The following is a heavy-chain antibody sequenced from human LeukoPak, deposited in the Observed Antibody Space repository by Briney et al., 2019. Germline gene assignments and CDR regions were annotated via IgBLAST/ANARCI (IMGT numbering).Heavy chain of an antibody. V-gene: IGHV4-4*07. Sequence: PSETLSLTCTVSGGSISSYYWSWIRQPARKGLEWIGRIYTSGSTNYNPSLKSRVTMSVDTSKNQFSLKLSSVTAADTAVYYCARDHPIAADVHFDYWGQGTLVTVSS. CDR1: GGSISSYY. CDR2: IYTSGST. D-gene: IGHD6-13*01. J-gene: IGHJ4*02. CDR3: ARDHPIAADVHFDY.